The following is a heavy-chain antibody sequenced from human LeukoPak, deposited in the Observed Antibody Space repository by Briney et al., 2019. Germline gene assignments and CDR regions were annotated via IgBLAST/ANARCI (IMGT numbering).Heavy chain of an antibody. Sequence: ASVKVSCKASGYTFTGYYMHSVRHAPGQGLEWMGRINPNSGGTNYAQKFQGRVTMTRDTSISTAYMELSRLRSDGTAVYYCARALGSRNAFDIWGQGTMVTVSS. CDR1: GYTFTGYY. V-gene: IGHV1-2*06. D-gene: IGHD1-14*01. CDR2: INPNSGGT. CDR3: ARALGSRNAFDI. J-gene: IGHJ3*02.